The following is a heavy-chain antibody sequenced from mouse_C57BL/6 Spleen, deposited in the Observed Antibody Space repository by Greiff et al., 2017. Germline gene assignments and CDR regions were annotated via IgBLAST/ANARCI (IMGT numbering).Heavy chain of an antibody. J-gene: IGHJ4*01. V-gene: IGHV1-39*01. CDR1: GYSFTDYN. Sequence: VQLKESGPELVKPGASVKISCKASGYSFTDYNMNWVKQSNGKSLEWIGVINPNYGTTSYNQKFKGKATLTVDQSSSTAYIHLNSLTSEASAVYYCARGYGYDSGYWGQGTSVTVSS. CDR2: INPNYGTT. CDR3: ARGYGYDSGY. D-gene: IGHD2-2*01.